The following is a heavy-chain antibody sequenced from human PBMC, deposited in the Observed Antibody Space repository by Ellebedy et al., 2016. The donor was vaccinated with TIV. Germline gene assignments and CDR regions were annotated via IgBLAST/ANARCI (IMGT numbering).Heavy chain of an antibody. Sequence: PGGSLRLSCAASGFTVSSNYMSWVRQAPGKGLEWVSVIYSGGSTYYADSVKGRFTISRDNSKNTLYLQMNSLRAEDTAVYYCAKRTSGWWVFDYWGQGTLVTVSS. CDR1: GFTVSSNY. CDR3: AKRTSGWWVFDY. CDR2: IYSGGST. D-gene: IGHD6-19*01. V-gene: IGHV3-66*01. J-gene: IGHJ4*02.